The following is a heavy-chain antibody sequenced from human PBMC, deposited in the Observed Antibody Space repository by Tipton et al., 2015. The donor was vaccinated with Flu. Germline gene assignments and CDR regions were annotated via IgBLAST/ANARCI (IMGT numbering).Heavy chain of an antibody. V-gene: IGHV4-4*02. CDR1: GGSISSSNW. J-gene: IGHJ5*02. Sequence: SLRLSCAVSGGSISSSNWWSWVRQPPGKGLEWIGEIYHSGSTNYNPSLKSRVTISVDKSKNQFSLKLSSVTAADTAVYYCASGSQDNWFDPWGQGTLVTVSS. CDR3: ASGSQDNWFDP. D-gene: IGHD3-10*01. CDR2: IYHSGST.